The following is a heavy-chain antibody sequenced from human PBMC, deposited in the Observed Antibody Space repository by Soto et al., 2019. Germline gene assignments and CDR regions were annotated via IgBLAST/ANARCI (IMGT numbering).Heavy chain of an antibody. CDR3: ARGIIADDSFDP. J-gene: IGHJ5*01. CDR1: GYTFTSYG. D-gene: IGHD6-13*01. Sequence: ASVKFSCKAAGYTFTSYGIRWGRQAPGEGREGRGGISAYNGNTNYAQKLQGRVTMTTDTSTSTAYMELRSLRSDDTAVYYCARGIIADDSFDPWGQGTLVTVSS. CDR2: ISAYNGNT. V-gene: IGHV1-18*01.